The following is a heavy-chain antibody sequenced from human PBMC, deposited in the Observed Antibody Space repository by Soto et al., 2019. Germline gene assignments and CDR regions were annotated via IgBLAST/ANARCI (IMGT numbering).Heavy chain of an antibody. CDR3: ARAGTGWYWFDP. Sequence: EVQLVESGGGLVQPGGSLRLSCAASGFTFSSYWMHWVRQASGKGLVWVSRINYDGSTTSYADSVKGRFTISRDNARNTLYLQMNSLRAEDTAVYYCARAGTGWYWFDPWGQGTLVTVSS. V-gene: IGHV3-74*01. D-gene: IGHD6-19*01. CDR2: INYDGSTT. CDR1: GFTFSSYW. J-gene: IGHJ5*02.